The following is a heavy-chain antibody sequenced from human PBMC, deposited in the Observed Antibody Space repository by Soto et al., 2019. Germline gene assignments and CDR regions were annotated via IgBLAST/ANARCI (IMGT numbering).Heavy chain of an antibody. J-gene: IGHJ4*02. Sequence: QVQLQESGPGLVKPSETLSLTCTVSGGSLTSYYWSWIRQPPGKGLEWIGYIYYSGSTNYNPSLKGRVTISVDKSRNQFSLELSSVTAADTAVYYCARRFSGGYGDYWGQGALITVSS. D-gene: IGHD5-12*01. CDR2: IYYSGST. CDR1: GGSLTSYY. CDR3: ARRFSGGYGDY. V-gene: IGHV4-59*01.